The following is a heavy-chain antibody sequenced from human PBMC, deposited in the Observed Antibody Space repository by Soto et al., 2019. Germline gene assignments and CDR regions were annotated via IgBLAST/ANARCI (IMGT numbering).Heavy chain of an antibody. J-gene: IGHJ4*02. CDR2: TYYRSKWYN. CDR3: ARDPLVLRFLEWLLSPVDY. CDR1: GDSVSSNSAA. D-gene: IGHD3-3*01. Sequence: SQTLSLTCAISGDSVSSNSAAWNWIRQSPSRGLEWLGRTYYRSKWYNDYAVSVKSRITINPDTSKNQFSLQLNSVTPEDTAVHYCARDPLVLRFLEWLLSPVDYWGQGTLVTVSS. V-gene: IGHV6-1*01.